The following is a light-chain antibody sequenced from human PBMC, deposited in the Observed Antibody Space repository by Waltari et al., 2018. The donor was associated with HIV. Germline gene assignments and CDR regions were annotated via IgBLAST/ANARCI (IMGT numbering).Light chain of an antibody. V-gene: IGLV1-44*01. CDR2: TNK. CDR3: AAWDDSLNGWV. Sequence: QSVLTQPPSASGTPGQRVTISCSGSSSNIGSNTVNWYHQLPGTAPKLLIYTNKQRPSGVPDRFSGYTSGTSASLAISGLQSEDEADYYCAAWDDSLNGWVFGGGTKLTVL. CDR1: SSNIGSNT. J-gene: IGLJ3*02.